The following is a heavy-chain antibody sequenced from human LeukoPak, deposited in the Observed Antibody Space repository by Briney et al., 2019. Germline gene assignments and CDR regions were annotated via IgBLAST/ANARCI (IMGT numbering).Heavy chain of an antibody. J-gene: IGHJ4*02. CDR3: ATNWAGYCDSSGHQALDY. CDR1: GYTLTELS. V-gene: IGHV1-24*01. Sequence: ASVKVSCKVSGYTLTELSMHWVRQAPGKGLEWMGGFDPEDGETIYAQKFQGRVTMTEDTSTDTAYMELSSLRSEDTAVYYCATNWAGYCDSSGHQALDYWGQGTLVTVSS. D-gene: IGHD3-22*01. CDR2: FDPEDGET.